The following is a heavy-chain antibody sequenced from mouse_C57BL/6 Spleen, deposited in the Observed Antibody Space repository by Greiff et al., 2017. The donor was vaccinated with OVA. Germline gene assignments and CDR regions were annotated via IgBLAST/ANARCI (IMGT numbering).Heavy chain of an antibody. CDR3: ARSPYGSSYYFDY. V-gene: IGHV1-20*01. J-gene: IGHJ2*01. D-gene: IGHD1-1*01. CDR2: INPYNGDT. CDR1: GYSFPGYF. Sequence: EVKLQESGPELVKPGDSVKISCKASGYSFPGYFMNWVMQTHGKSLEWIGRINPYNGDTFYNQKFKGKDTLTVDKSSSTAHMELRSLTSEDSAVYYCARSPYGSSYYFDYWGQGTTLTVSS.